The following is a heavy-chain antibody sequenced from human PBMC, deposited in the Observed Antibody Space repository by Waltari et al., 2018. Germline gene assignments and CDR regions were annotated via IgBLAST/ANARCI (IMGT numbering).Heavy chain of an antibody. CDR2: RNPNSGNT. J-gene: IGHJ4*02. CDR1: GYTFTSYD. CDR3: ARGGDFWSGYYVYFDY. D-gene: IGHD3-3*01. Sequence: QVQLVQSGAEVKKPGASVKVSCKASGYTFTSYDINWVRQATGQGLEWMGWRNPNSGNTGYAQKFQGRVTMTRNTSISTAYMELSSLRSEDTAVYYCARGGDFWSGYYVYFDYWGQGTLVIVSS. V-gene: IGHV1-8*01.